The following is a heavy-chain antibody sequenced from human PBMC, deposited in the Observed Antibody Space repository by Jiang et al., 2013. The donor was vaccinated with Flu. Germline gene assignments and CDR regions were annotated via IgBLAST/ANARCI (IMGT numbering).Heavy chain of an antibody. D-gene: IGHD3-10*01. J-gene: IGHJ4*02. V-gene: IGHV4-34*01. Sequence: EWIGEINHSGSTNYNPSLKSRVTISVDTSKNQFSLKLSSVTAADTAVYYCARRITMVRSSFDYWGQGTLVTVSS. CDR3: ARRITMVRSSFDY. CDR2: INHSGST.